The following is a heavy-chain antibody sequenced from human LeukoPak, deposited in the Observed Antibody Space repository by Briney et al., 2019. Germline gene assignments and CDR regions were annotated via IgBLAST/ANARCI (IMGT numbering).Heavy chain of an antibody. CDR3: ARHVSVTPWYFDL. Sequence: SETLSLTCTVSGGSISSYFWSWIRQPPGKALEWIGYIYYAGNTKYSPSLKGRITISVDTSKNQFSLRLSSVTAADTAVYYCARHVSVTPWYFDLWGRGTLVTVSS. J-gene: IGHJ2*01. V-gene: IGHV4-59*08. CDR2: IYYAGNT. CDR1: GGSISSYF. D-gene: IGHD4-17*01.